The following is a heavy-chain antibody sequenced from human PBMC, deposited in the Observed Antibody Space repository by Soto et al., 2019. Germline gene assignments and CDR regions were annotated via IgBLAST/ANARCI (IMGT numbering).Heavy chain of an antibody. CDR1: GGTFSSYA. V-gene: IGHV1-69*13. Sequence: SVKVSCKASGGTFSSYAISWVRQAPGQGLEWMGGIIPIFGTANYAQKFQGRVTITADESTSTAYMELSSLRSEDTAVYYCARGWLELRDYYYGMDVWGQGTTVTVSS. J-gene: IGHJ6*02. CDR2: IIPIFGTA. CDR3: ARGWLELRDYYYGMDV. D-gene: IGHD1-7*01.